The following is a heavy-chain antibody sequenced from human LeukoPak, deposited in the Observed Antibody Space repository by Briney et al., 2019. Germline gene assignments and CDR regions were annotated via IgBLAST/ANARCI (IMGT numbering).Heavy chain of an antibody. Sequence: PSETLSLTCTVSGGSISSYYWSWIRQPPGKGLEWIGYIYYSGSTNYNPSLKSRVTISVDTSKNQFSLKLSSVTAADTAVYYCARSGEQQLVHPYYYYGMDVWGQGTMVTVSS. V-gene: IGHV4-59*08. CDR3: ARSGEQQLVHPYYYYGMDV. CDR1: GGSISSYY. D-gene: IGHD6-13*01. CDR2: IYYSGST. J-gene: IGHJ6*02.